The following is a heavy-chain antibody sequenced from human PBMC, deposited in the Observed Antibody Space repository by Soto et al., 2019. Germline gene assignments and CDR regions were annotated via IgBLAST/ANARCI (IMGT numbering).Heavy chain of an antibody. CDR2: ISGSGGST. CDR3: AKALGATTTAFDY. D-gene: IGHD1-26*01. CDR1: GFTVSSNY. V-gene: IGHV3-23*04. J-gene: IGHJ4*02. Sequence: EVQLVESGGGLIQPGGSLRLSCAASGFTVSSNYMSWVRQAPGKGLEWVSAISGSGGSTYYADSVKGRFTISRDNSKNTLYLQMNSLRAEDTAVYYCAKALGATTTAFDYWGQGTLVTVSS.